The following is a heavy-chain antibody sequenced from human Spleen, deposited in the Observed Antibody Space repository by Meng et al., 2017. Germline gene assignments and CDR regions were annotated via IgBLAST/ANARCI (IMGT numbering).Heavy chain of an antibody. CDR1: GWSFSDYY. Sequence: GSLRLSCVVSGWSFSDYYWSWIRQPPGKGLEWIGEINHSGSTNYNPSLESRATISVDTSQNNLSLMLSSVTAADSAVYYCARGPTTMAHDFDYWGQGTLVTVSS. CDR3: ARGPTTMAHDFDY. D-gene: IGHD4-11*01. CDR2: INHSGST. V-gene: IGHV4-34*01. J-gene: IGHJ4*02.